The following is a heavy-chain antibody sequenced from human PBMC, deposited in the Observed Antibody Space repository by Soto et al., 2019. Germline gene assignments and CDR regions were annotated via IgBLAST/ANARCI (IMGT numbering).Heavy chain of an antibody. CDR3: ARDGLRFLEWLLDPFDY. J-gene: IGHJ4*02. Sequence: GASVKVSCKSSGYTFTSYGISCVRQAPGQGLEWMGWISAYNGNTNYAQKLQGRVTMTTDTSTSTAYMELRSLRSDDTAVYYCARDGLRFLEWLLDPFDYWGQGTLVTVSS. V-gene: IGHV1-18*01. D-gene: IGHD3-3*01. CDR2: ISAYNGNT. CDR1: GYTFTSYG.